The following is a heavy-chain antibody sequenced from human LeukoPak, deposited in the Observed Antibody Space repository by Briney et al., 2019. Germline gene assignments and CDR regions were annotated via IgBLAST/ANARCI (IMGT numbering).Heavy chain of an antibody. D-gene: IGHD3-22*01. CDR2: IYYSGST. Sequence: SETLSPTCTVSGGSISSYYWSWIQQPPGKGLEWIGYIYYSGSTNYNPSLKSRVTISVDTSKNQFSLKLSSVTAADTAVYYCARADLVSPYYYDSSGYQPDAFDIWGQGTMVTVSS. CDR3: ARADLVSPYYYDSSGYQPDAFDI. V-gene: IGHV4-59*01. J-gene: IGHJ3*02. CDR1: GGSISSYY.